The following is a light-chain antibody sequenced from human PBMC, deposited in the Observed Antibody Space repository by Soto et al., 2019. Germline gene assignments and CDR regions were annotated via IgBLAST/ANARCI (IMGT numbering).Light chain of an antibody. CDR3: SSYADRDTLYV. V-gene: IGLV2-14*01. CDR1: SSDVGAYNY. CDR2: EVS. J-gene: IGLJ1*01. Sequence: QSVLTQPASVSGSPGQSITISCTGTSSDVGAYNYVSWYQQHPGKAPKLLIFEVSSRPSGVSNRFSGSKSGSTASLTISGLQAEDEADYYCSSYADRDTLYVFGNGTKVTV.